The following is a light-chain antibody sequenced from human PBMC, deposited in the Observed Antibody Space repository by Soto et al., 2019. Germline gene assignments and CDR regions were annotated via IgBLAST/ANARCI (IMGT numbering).Light chain of an antibody. Sequence: IQMTQSPSSLSASVGDRVTITCRASQSIASYLNWYQQKPGKAPKLLIYAASTLQSGVPSGFSGSGSGTDFTLTISSLQPEDFATYYCQQSYSIPCTFGRGTEVYIK. CDR3: QQSYSIPCT. V-gene: IGKV1-39*01. J-gene: IGKJ3*01. CDR2: AAS. CDR1: QSIASY.